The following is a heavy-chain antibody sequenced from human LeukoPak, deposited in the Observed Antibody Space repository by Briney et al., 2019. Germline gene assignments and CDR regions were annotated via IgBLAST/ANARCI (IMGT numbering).Heavy chain of an antibody. CDR1: GGSISSYY. CDR2: IYTSGST. Sequence: PSETLSLTCTVSGGSISSYYWSWIRQPAGKGLEWIGRIYTSGSTNYNPSLKSRVTMSVDTSKNQFSLKLSSVTAADTAVHYCAREGWELLSEYFQHWGQGTLVTVSS. J-gene: IGHJ1*01. V-gene: IGHV4-4*07. D-gene: IGHD1-26*01. CDR3: AREGWELLSEYFQH.